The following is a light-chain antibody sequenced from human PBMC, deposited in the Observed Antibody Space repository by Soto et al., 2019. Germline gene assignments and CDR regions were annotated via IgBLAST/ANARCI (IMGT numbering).Light chain of an antibody. Sequence: EIVLTQSPATVSVSPGERATLSCRASQSVRNYLAGYQQKPGQAPRLLIFDASNRATGIPSRFSGSGSGTDFTLTISSLEPEDFAVYYWQQRSNSSPWTFGPGTRVDV. CDR2: DAS. CDR3: QQRSNSSPWT. V-gene: IGKV3-11*01. J-gene: IGKJ3*01. CDR1: QSVRNY.